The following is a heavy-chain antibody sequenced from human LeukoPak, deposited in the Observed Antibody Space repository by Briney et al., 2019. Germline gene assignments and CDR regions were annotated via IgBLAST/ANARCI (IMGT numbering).Heavy chain of an antibody. D-gene: IGHD1-7*01. Sequence: GGSLRLSCAASGFTFSTYSMNWVRQAPGKGLEWISYISSSGSTIYYADSVKGRFTISRQNSKHMVYVQMNSQRPEDTSVYSCARSFFQWNYGSCLDSWGQGTLVTVSS. CDR1: GFTFSTYS. J-gene: IGHJ4*02. V-gene: IGHV3-48*01. CDR2: ISSSGSTI. CDR3: ARSFFQWNYGSCLDS.